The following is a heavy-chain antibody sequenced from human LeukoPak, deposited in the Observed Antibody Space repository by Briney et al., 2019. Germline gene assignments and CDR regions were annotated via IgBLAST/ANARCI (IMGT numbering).Heavy chain of an antibody. CDR3: ARDPNPVVPAAMSPYFDY. D-gene: IGHD2-2*01. CDR2: ISWNSGSI. Sequence: PGGSLRLSCAASGFTFDDYAMHWVRQAPGKGLEWVSGISWNSGSIGYADSVKGRFTISRDNSKNTLYLQMNSLRAEDTAVYYCARDPNPVVPAAMSPYFDYWGQGTLVTVSS. V-gene: IGHV3-9*01. CDR1: GFTFDDYA. J-gene: IGHJ4*02.